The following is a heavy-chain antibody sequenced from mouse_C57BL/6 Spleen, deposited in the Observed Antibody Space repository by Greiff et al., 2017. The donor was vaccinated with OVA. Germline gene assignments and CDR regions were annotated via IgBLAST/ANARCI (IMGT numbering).Heavy chain of an antibody. CDR1: GYTFTSYW. J-gene: IGHJ3*01. CDR2: IYPGSGST. V-gene: IGHV1-55*01. CDR3: ARASNWEGFAY. D-gene: IGHD4-1*01. Sequence: QVHVKQPGAELVKPGASVKMSCKASGYTFTSYWITWVKQRPGQGLEWIGDIYPGSGSTNYNEKFKSKSTLTVDTSSSTAYMQLSSLTSEDSAVYYCARASNWEGFAYWGQGTLVTVSA.